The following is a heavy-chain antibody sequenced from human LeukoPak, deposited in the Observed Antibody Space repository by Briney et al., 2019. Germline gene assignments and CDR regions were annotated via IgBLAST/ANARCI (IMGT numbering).Heavy chain of an antibody. J-gene: IGHJ4*02. D-gene: IGHD5-12*01. V-gene: IGHV3-48*03. CDR1: GFTFSSYE. CDR3: ARVGRSGYDSRVFDY. CDR2: ISSSGSTI. Sequence: PGGSLRLSCAASGFTFSSYEMNWVRQAPGKGLEWVSYISSSGSTIYYADSVKGRFTISRDNAKNSLYLQVNSLRAEDTAVYYCARVGRSGYDSRVFDYWGQGTLVTVSS.